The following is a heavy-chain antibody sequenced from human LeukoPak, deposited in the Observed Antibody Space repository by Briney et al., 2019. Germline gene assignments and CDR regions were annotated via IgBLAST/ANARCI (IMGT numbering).Heavy chain of an antibody. V-gene: IGHV1-24*01. CDR3: VTGDHSPYYFHY. CDR1: GSSLSDLS. D-gene: IGHD4-11*01. CDR2: FHPENDEI. J-gene: IGHJ4*02. Sequence: ASVKVSCTVSGSSLSDLSMHWVRHSPPKGLEWLGGFHPENDEIIYAQNFQGRVTMSEDTSRDTAYTELRSLRSDDTAVYYCVTGDHSPYYFHYWGQGSLVTVSS.